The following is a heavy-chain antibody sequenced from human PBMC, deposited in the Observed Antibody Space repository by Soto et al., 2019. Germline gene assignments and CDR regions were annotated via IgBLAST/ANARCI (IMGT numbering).Heavy chain of an antibody. D-gene: IGHD3-3*01. CDR2: INPNSGAT. CDR3: ARGGGTILAPLT. J-gene: IGHJ5*02. CDR1: GYTFTGYF. Sequence: ASVKVSCKASGYTFTGYFIHWLRQSPRQGLEWVGYINPNSGATKYAPRFQGRVTMTSDTSIRTAYMDLSNLRSDDTAVYYCARGGGTILAPLTWGQGTPVTVSS. V-gene: IGHV1-2*02.